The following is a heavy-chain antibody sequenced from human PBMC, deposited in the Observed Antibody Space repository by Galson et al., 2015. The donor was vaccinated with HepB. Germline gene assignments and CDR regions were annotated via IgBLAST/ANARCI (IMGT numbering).Heavy chain of an antibody. CDR2: IVVGSGNT. Sequence: SVKVSCKASGFTFTSSAMQWVRQARGQRLEWIGWIVVGSGNTNYAQKFQERVTITRDMSTSTAYMELSSLRSEDTAVYYCAADPTSSYGDYVPWGFDYWGQGTLVAVSS. J-gene: IGHJ4*02. CDR3: AADPTSSYGDYVPWGFDY. D-gene: IGHD4-17*01. V-gene: IGHV1-58*02. CDR1: GFTFTSSA.